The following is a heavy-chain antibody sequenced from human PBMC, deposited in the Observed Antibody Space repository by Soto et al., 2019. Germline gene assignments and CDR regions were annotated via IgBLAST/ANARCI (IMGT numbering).Heavy chain of an antibody. CDR1: GFTFSSYW. CDR2: INSDGSST. J-gene: IGHJ3*02. D-gene: IGHD1-26*01. V-gene: IGHV3-74*01. Sequence: EVQLVESGGGLVQPGGSLRLSCAASGFTFSSYWMHWVRQAPGKGLVWVSRINSDGSSTSYADSVKGRFTISRDNAKNMLYLQMNSLRAEDTAVYYCASWTREPGLLSGFDIWGQGTMVTVSS. CDR3: ASWTREPGLLSGFDI.